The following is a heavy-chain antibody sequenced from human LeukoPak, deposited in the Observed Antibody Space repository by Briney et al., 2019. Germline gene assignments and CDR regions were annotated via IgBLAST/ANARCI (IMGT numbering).Heavy chain of an antibody. D-gene: IGHD3-9*01. CDR1: GFTFSTYA. CDR2: ISGSSGST. J-gene: IGHJ4*02. Sequence: GGSLRLPCAGAGFTFSTYAMSWVRQAPGKGLEWVSAISGSSGSTYYADSVKGRFTISRDNSKNTVYLQMNSLRAEDTAIYYCSSRRVDILTFDYWGQGTLVTVSS. CDR3: SSRRVDILTFDY. V-gene: IGHV3-23*01.